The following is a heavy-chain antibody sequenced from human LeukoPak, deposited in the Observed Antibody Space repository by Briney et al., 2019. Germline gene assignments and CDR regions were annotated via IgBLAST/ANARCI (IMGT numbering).Heavy chain of an antibody. D-gene: IGHD5-24*01. CDR2: ISGSSSHR. J-gene: IGHJ4*02. V-gene: IGHV3-21*01. Sequence: GGSLRLSCAASGFTFSSYSMNWVRQAPGKGLEWVSSISGSSSHRFYVDSVKGRFTISRDNAISSLFLQMNSLRAEDAAVYYCARDDTNGYPDYWGQGTLVTVSS. CDR3: ARDDTNGYPDY. CDR1: GFTFSSYS.